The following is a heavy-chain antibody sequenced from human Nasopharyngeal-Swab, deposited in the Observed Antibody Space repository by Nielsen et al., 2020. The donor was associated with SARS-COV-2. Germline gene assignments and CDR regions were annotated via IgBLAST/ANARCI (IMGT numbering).Heavy chain of an antibody. V-gene: IGHV4-59*01. CDR1: GGSFSGYY. Sequence: SETLSLTCAVYGGSFSGYYWNWIRQPPGKGLEWIGYTYYSGSTNYNPSLNSRVTISVDTSKNQFSLKLSSVTAADTAVYYCARYARGLDYWGQGTLVTVSS. J-gene: IGHJ4*02. CDR2: TYYSGST. D-gene: IGHD5-12*01. CDR3: ARYARGLDY.